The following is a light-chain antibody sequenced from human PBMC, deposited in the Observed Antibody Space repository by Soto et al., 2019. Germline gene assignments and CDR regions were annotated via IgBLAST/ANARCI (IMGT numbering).Light chain of an antibody. Sequence: DIQMTQSPSSLSASVGDRVTITCQASQDITNHLNWYQQKPGKAPKLLIYDASILETGVPSRFSGSGSGTDFTFTINSLQPEDFATYYCQQNKIITAITFGPGTKVDIK. CDR1: QDITNH. V-gene: IGKV1-33*01. CDR2: DAS. CDR3: QQNKIITAIT. J-gene: IGKJ3*01.